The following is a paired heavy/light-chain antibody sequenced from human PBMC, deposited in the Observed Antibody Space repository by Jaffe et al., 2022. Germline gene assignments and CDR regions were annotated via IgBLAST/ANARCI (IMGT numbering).Light chain of an antibody. V-gene: IGKV1-9*01. CDR1: QGISSY. J-gene: IGKJ4*01. CDR3: QQLDTYPLT. CDR2: AAS. Sequence: DIQLTQSPSFLSASVGDRVTITCRASQGISSYLAWYQQKPGKAPKLLIYAASTLQSGVPSRFSGSGSGTEFTLTISSLQPEDFATYYCQQLDTYPLTFGGGTKVEIK.
Heavy chain of an antibody. V-gene: IGHV4-59*01. D-gene: IGHD4-17*01. CDR2: IYYSGST. Sequence: QVQLQESGPGLVKPSETLSLTCTVSGGSISSYYWTWIRQPPGKGLDWIGYIYYSGSTNYNPSLKSRVTISVDTSKSQFSLKLSSVTAADTAVYYCARQTVTPYWYFDLWGRGTLVTVSS. CDR3: ARQTVTPYWYFDL. J-gene: IGHJ2*01. CDR1: GGSISSYY.